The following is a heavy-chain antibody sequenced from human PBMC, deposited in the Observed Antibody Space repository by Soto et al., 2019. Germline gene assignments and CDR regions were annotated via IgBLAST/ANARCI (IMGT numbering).Heavy chain of an antibody. V-gene: IGHV4-30-2*01. D-gene: IGHD1-26*01. Sequence: QLQLQESGSGLVKPSQTLSLTCAVSGGSISSGGYSWSWIRQPPGKGLEWIGYIYHSGSTYYNPSLKSRXXIXVXXSKNQFSLKLSSVTAADTAVYYCARSMRGSPSYDYWGQGTLVTVSS. CDR1: GGSISSGGYS. J-gene: IGHJ4*02. CDR2: IYHSGST. CDR3: ARSMRGSPSYDY.